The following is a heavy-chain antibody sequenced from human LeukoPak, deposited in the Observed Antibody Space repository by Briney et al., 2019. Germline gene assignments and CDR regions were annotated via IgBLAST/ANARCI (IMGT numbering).Heavy chain of an antibody. V-gene: IGHV5-51*01. CDR3: ARPDYYDSSGYYPARGAFDI. CDR1: GSLFTNYW. Sequence: GESLKISCKGSGSLFTNYWIGWVRQMPGKGLEWMGIIYPSDSGTKYSPSFQGQVTISADKSISTAYLQWSSLEASDTAMYYCARPDYYDSSGYYPARGAFDIWGQGTMVTVSS. CDR2: IYPSDSGT. J-gene: IGHJ3*02. D-gene: IGHD3-22*01.